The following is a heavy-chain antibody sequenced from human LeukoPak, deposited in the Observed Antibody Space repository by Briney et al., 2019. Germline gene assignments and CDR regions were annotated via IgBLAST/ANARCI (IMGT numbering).Heavy chain of an antibody. Sequence: ASVKVSCKVSGYTLTELSMHWVRQAPGKGLEWMGGFDPEDGETIYAQKFQGRVTMTEDTSTGTAYMELSSLRSEDTAVYYCATVLSGYDVHYYYGMDVWGQGTTVTVSS. D-gene: IGHD5-12*01. CDR2: FDPEDGET. CDR1: GYTLTELS. V-gene: IGHV1-24*01. J-gene: IGHJ6*02. CDR3: ATVLSGYDVHYYYGMDV.